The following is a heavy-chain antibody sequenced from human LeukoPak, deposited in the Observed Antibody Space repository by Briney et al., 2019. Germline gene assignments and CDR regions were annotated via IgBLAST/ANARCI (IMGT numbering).Heavy chain of an antibody. CDR3: ARSDYYYYMDV. CDR1: GYSISSGYY. Sequence: SETLSLTCTVSGYSISSGYYWGWIRQPPGKGLEWIGSIYHSGNTYYNPSLKSRVTISVDTSKNQFSLKLSSVTAADTAVYYCARSDYYYYMDVWGKGTTVTVSS. J-gene: IGHJ6*03. CDR2: IYHSGNT. V-gene: IGHV4-38-2*02.